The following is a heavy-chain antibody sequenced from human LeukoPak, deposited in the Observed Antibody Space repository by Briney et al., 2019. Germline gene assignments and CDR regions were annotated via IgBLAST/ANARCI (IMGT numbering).Heavy chain of an antibody. V-gene: IGHV4-39*01. Sequence: SETLSLTCTVSGGSISSSSYYWGWIRQPPGKGLEWIGSIYYSGSTYYNPSLKSRVTISVDTSKNQFSLKLSSVTAADTAVYYCARSDLYYFDYWGQGTLVTVSS. CDR3: ARSDLYYFDY. CDR2: IYYSGST. CDR1: GGSISSSSYY. J-gene: IGHJ4*02.